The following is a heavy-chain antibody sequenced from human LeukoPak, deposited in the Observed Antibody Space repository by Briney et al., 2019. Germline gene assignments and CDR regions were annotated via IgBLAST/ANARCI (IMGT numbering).Heavy chain of an antibody. CDR3: ARDIVVVPAAILGEWYYYYYMDV. J-gene: IGHJ6*03. D-gene: IGHD2-2*02. CDR1: GGSISSYY. Sequence: SETLSLTCTVSGGSISSYYWSWIRQPAGKGLEWIGRIYTSGSTNYNPSLKSRVTMSVDTSKNQFSLKLSSVTAADTAVYYCARDIVVVPAAILGEWYYYYYMDVWGKGTTVTVSS. V-gene: IGHV4-4*07. CDR2: IYTSGST.